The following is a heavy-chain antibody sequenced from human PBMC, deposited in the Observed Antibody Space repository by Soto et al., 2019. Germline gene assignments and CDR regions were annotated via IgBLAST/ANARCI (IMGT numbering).Heavy chain of an antibody. D-gene: IGHD1-26*01. Sequence: PGGSLRLSCAASGFTFSSYAMHWVRQAPGKGLEWVAIMSYDGSNEYYVDSVKGRFTISRDNSKNTPYLQMNSLRAEDTAVYYCAKDGSHNFDYWGQGTLVTVSS. J-gene: IGHJ4*02. CDR2: MSYDGSNE. CDR3: AKDGSHNFDY. V-gene: IGHV3-30*04. CDR1: GFTFSSYA.